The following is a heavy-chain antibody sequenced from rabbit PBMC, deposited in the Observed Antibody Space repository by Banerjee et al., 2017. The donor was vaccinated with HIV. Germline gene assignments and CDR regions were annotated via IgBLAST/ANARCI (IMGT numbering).Heavy chain of an antibody. CDR2: IYTGDTGTT. J-gene: IGHJ4*01. CDR1: GFSFSSSYW. Sequence: QEQLEESGGGLVKPGASLTLTCKASGFSFSSSYWICWVRQAPGKGLELIGCIYTGDTGTTWYATWAKGRFTISKTSWTTVTLQMTSLTAADTATYFCARDLTGVTGWNFNLWGPGTLVTVS. CDR3: ARDLTGVTGWNFNL. D-gene: IGHD7-1*01. V-gene: IGHV1S45*01.